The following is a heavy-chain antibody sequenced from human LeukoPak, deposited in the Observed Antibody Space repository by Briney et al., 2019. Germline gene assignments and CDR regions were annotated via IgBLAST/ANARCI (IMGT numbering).Heavy chain of an antibody. D-gene: IGHD3-10*01. V-gene: IGHV3-23*01. CDR3: AKDYQAHYYGSGSYYANFDY. Sequence: GGSLRLSCAASGFTFSSYAVSWVRQAPGKGLEWVSAISGSGGSTYYADSVKGRFTISRDNSKNTLYLQMNSLRAEDTAVYYCAKDYQAHYYGSGSYYANFDYWGQGTLVTVSS. J-gene: IGHJ4*02. CDR2: ISGSGGST. CDR1: GFTFSSYA.